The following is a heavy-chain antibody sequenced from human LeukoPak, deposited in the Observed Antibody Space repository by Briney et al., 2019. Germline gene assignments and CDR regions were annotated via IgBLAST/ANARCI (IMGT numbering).Heavy chain of an antibody. V-gene: IGHV4-59*01. CDR3: AGGGIYYYY. CDR2: IYYSGST. J-gene: IGHJ4*02. D-gene: IGHD1-26*01. CDR1: IGFLRSYY. Sequence: SETVSLTHSVSIGFLRSYYWSWIRQPPGKGLEGVGNIYYSGSTNYNPSLKSRVTISVDTFKNQFSLKLSSVTAPDPAVYFCAGGGIYYYYWGQGTLVTAS.